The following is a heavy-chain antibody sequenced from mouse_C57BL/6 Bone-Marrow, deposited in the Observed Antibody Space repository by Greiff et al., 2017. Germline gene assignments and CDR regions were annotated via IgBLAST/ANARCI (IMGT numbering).Heavy chain of an antibody. CDR1: GFTFSDYG. D-gene: IGHD4-1*01. CDR3: ARGSNFDAMDY. Sequence: EVQLVESGGGLVKPGGSLKLSCAASGFTFSDYGMHWVRQAPEKGLEWVAYISSGSSTIYYADTVKGRFTISRDTAKNTLFLQMTSLRSEDTAMYYCARGSNFDAMDYWGQGTSVTVSS. V-gene: IGHV5-17*01. J-gene: IGHJ4*01. CDR2: ISSGSSTI.